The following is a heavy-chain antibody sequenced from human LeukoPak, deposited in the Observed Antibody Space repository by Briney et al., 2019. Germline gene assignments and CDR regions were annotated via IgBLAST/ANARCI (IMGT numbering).Heavy chain of an antibody. Sequence: ASVKVSCKASGYTFTNYGISWVRQAPGQGLEWMGWISGYNGNTNYAQKFQGRVTMTTDASTSTAYMELRSLRSDDTAVYYCARDLLGIAVAEGYWGQGTLVTVSS. CDR2: ISGYNGNT. J-gene: IGHJ4*02. V-gene: IGHV1-18*01. CDR1: GYTFTNYG. CDR3: ARDLLGIAVAEGY. D-gene: IGHD6-19*01.